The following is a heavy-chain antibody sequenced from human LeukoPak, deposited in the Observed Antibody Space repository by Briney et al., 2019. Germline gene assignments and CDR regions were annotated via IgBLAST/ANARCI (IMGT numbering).Heavy chain of an antibody. V-gene: IGHV4-34*01. CDR2: INHSGST. CDR1: GGSFSGYY. J-gene: IGHJ4*02. CDR3: ASQDYDILTGHDY. Sequence: SETLSLTCAVYGGSFSGYYWSWIRQPPGKGLEWIGEINHSGSTNYNPSLKSRVTISVDTSKNQFSLKLSSVTAADTAVYYCASQDYDILTGHDYWGQGTLVTVSS. D-gene: IGHD3-9*01.